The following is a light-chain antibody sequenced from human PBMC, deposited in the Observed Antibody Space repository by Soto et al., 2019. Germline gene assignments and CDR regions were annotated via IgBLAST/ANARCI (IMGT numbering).Light chain of an antibody. CDR2: GAS. V-gene: IGKV3-15*01. CDR3: QQYDNWPLT. CDR1: QDISSR. Sequence: DIEMTQSPATLSVSPGDRVTLTCRASQDISSRLAWYQQKPGKAPKFLIYGASTMETGVPSRFSGSGSGTEFTLTISSLQSEDFAIYYCQQYDNWPLTFGGGTKVDIK. J-gene: IGKJ4*01.